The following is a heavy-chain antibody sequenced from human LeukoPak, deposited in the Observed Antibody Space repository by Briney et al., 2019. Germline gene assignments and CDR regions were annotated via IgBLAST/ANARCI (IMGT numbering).Heavy chain of an antibody. Sequence: SETLSLTCAVSGYSISSGYYWGWIRQPPGKGLEWIGSIYHSGSTYYNPSLKSRVTISVDTSKNQFSLKLSSVTAADTAVYYCARLQGMDTASKWGQGTLVPVSS. CDR2: IYHSGST. CDR1: GYSISSGYY. J-gene: IGHJ4*02. V-gene: IGHV4-38-2*01. CDR3: ARLQGMDTASK. D-gene: IGHD5-18*01.